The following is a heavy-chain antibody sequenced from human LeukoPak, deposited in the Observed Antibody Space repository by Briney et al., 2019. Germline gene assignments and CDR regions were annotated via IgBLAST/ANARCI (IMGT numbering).Heavy chain of an antibody. CDR1: GYTFTDFG. V-gene: IGHV1-18*01. J-gene: IGHJ1*01. CDR2: VSTYNGDT. D-gene: IGHD1-14*01. Sequence: EASVKVSCKASGYTFTDFGFIWVRQAPGQGLEWMGWVSTYNGDTDYAKKFQDRVTMTTKSSTQTTFMELRNLRSDDTAVYYCARAESMALYFLYWGQGTLVSVSS. CDR3: ARAESMALYFLY.